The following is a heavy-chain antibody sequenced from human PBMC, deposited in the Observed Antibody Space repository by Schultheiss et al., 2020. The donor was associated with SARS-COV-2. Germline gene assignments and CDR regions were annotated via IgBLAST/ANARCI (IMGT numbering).Heavy chain of an antibody. Sequence: GESLKISCAASGFTFSSYGMHWVRQAPGKGLEWVAVISYDGSNKYYTDSVKGRFTISRDNAKNSLYLQMNSLRAEDTAVYYCARDPPVVVVGDGFDPWGQGTLVTVSS. J-gene: IGHJ5*02. D-gene: IGHD2-15*01. V-gene: IGHV3-30*03. CDR3: ARDPPVVVVGDGFDP. CDR1: GFTFSSYG. CDR2: ISYDGSNK.